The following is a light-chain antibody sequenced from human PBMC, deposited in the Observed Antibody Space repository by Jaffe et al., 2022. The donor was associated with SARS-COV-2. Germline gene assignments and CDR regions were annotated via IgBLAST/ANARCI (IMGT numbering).Light chain of an antibody. Sequence: EIVLTQSPGTLSLSPGERVTLSCRASQSFSSTYLAWYQQKPGQAPRLLIYGASSRATGIPDRFSGSGSGTDFTLTISRLEPEDFAVYYCQQYGSSPFTFGQGTRLDIK. J-gene: IGKJ5*01. CDR1: QSFSSTY. CDR2: GAS. CDR3: QQYGSSPFT. V-gene: IGKV3-20*01.